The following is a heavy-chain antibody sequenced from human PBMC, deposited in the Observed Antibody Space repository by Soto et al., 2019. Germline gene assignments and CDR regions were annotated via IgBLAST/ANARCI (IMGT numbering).Heavy chain of an antibody. Sequence: SETLSLTCTVSGGSISSSSYYWGWIRQPPGKGLEWIGSIYYSGSTYYNPSLKSRVTISVDTSKNQFSLKLSPVTAPDTDVHYRARWPVPRRQPWSFDIWDQGTMVTVSS. CDR3: ARWPVPRRQPWSFDI. J-gene: IGHJ3*02. CDR1: GGSISSSSYY. CDR2: IYYSGST. D-gene: IGHD2-15*01. V-gene: IGHV4-39*01.